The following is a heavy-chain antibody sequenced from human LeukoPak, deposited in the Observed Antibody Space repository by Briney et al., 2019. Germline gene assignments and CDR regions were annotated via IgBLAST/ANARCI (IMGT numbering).Heavy chain of an antibody. J-gene: IGHJ4*02. V-gene: IGHV4-34*01. D-gene: IGHD3-10*01. CDR3: ARTSLWFGESS. CDR2: INHSGST. CDR1: GGSFSGYY. Sequence: SETLSLTCAVYGGSFSGYYWSWIRQPPGKGLEWIGEINHSGSTNYNPSLKSRVTISADTSKNQFSLKLSSVTAADTAVYYCARTSLWFGESSWGQGTLVTVSS.